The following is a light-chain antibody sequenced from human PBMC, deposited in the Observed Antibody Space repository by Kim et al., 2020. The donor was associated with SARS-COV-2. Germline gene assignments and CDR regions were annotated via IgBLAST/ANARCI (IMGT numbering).Light chain of an antibody. CDR2: FAS. J-gene: IGKJ2*01. CDR1: QGIGSF. Sequence: SASEGDRLTITCRASQGIGSFLSWYQQKPGKAPNLLIYFASTLQSGVPSRFSGSGSGTEFTLTISSLQTEDFATYYCQQLDTYPLNFGQGTKLEI. CDR3: QQLDTYPLN. V-gene: IGKV1-9*01.